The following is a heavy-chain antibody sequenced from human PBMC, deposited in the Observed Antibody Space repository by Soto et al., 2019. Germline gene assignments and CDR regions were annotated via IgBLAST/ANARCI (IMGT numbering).Heavy chain of an antibody. CDR2: TSYDGNKK. D-gene: IGHD2-2*01. CDR3: ARDPAYQAQYGMDV. J-gene: IGHJ6*02. V-gene: IGHV3-30-3*01. Sequence: QVQLVESGGGVVQPGRSLRLSCIGSGFTFSKYAIHWVRQAPGKGLEWVAVTSYDGNKKDYADSVKGRFTISRDNSKNTLYLQMNSLIPDDTAVYYFARDPAYQAQYGMDVWGQETTVTVSS. CDR1: GFTFSKYA.